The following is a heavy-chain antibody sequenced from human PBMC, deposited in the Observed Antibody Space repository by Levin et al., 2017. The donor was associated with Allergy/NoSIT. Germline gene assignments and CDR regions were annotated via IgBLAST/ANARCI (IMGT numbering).Heavy chain of an antibody. J-gene: IGHJ5*02. CDR2: INSDGSST. V-gene: IGHV3-74*01. D-gene: IGHD3-22*01. Sequence: GGSLRLSCAASGFTFSSYWMHWVRQAPGKGLVWVSRINSDGSSTSYADSVKGRFTISRDNAKNTLYLQMNSLRAEDTAVYYCARDMRYYDSSGYLSGDWFDPWGQGTLVTVSS. CDR1: GFTFSSYW. CDR3: ARDMRYYDSSGYLSGDWFDP.